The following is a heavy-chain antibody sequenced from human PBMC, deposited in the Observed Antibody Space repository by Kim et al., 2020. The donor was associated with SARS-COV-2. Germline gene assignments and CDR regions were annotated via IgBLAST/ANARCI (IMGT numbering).Heavy chain of an antibody. D-gene: IGHD3-10*01. CDR3: ARFTRTYYYPFDY. Sequence: GGSLRLSCTASGFTVNNYWMSWVRQAPGKGLEWVANITEDASEKYYVGSVRGRFTISRDNAKNSLYLQMNSLRAEDTAVYYCARFTRTYYYPFDYCGQG. V-gene: IGHV3-7*01. J-gene: IGHJ4*02. CDR2: ITEDASEK. CDR1: GFTVNNYW.